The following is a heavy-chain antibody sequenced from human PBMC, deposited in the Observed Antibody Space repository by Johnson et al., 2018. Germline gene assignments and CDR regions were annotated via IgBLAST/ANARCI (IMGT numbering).Heavy chain of an antibody. J-gene: IGHJ1*01. Sequence: VQLVQCGGGLVKPGGTLRLSCAASGFTFSSYSKNWVRQAPGKGLEWGSSIRSLSRYIHYANSWTGRFTISSYNAKNSLYLQMNSLRAEDTAVYYYAGDNLYDYDSSAYYFGGYFQHWGQGTLVTGSS. CDR2: IRSLSRYI. V-gene: IGHV3-21*01. CDR3: AGDNLYDYDSSAYYFGGYFQH. CDR1: GFTFSSYS. D-gene: IGHD3-22*01.